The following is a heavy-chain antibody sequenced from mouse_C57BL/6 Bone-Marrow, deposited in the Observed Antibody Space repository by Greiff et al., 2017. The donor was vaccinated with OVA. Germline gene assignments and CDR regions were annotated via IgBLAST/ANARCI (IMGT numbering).Heavy chain of an antibody. J-gene: IGHJ3*01. D-gene: IGHD2-2*01. CDR1: GYSITSGYY. CDR3: ARDPYGYDVGLFAY. Sequence: EVKLQESGPGLVKPSQSLSLTCSVTGYSITSGYYWNWIRQFPGNKLEWMGYISYDGSNNFNPSLKNRISITRDTSKNQFFLKLNSVTTEDTATYYCARDPYGYDVGLFAYWGKGTLVTVSA. V-gene: IGHV3-6*01. CDR2: ISYDGSN.